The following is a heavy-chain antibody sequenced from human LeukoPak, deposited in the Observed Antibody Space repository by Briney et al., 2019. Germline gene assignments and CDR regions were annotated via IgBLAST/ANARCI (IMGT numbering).Heavy chain of an antibody. D-gene: IGHD6-19*01. CDR2: ISGDGGST. CDR3: AKDNAEQWLVRSYYYYYMDV. J-gene: IGHJ6*03. CDR1: GFTFDDYA. V-gene: IGHV3-43*02. Sequence: PGGSLSLSCAASGFTFDDYAMHWVRQAPGKGLEWVSLISGDGGSTYYADSVKGRFTISRDNSKNSLYLQMNSLRTEDTALYYCAKDNAEQWLVRSYYYYYMDVWGKGTTVTVSS.